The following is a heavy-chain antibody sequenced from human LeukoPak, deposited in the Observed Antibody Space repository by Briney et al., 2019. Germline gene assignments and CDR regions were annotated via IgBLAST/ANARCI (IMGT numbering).Heavy chain of an antibody. CDR3: ARAGP. CDR1: GFTFSSFE. CDR2: ISSTGTAT. V-gene: IGHV3-48*03. Sequence: GGSLRLSCAASGFTFSSFEMNWVRQAPGKGLEWVSYISSTGTATYYADSVKGRFTISRDNAKNSLYLQMNSLTAEDTAVYYCARAGPWGQGTLVTVSS. J-gene: IGHJ5*02.